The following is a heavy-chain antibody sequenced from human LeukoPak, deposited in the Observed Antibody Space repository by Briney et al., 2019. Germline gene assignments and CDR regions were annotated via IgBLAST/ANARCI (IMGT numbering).Heavy chain of an antibody. Sequence: GSLRLSCAASGFTFTNYWMTWVRQAPGKGLEWVANIKEDGSEKYYVDSVKGRFSISRDNAKNSLYLQMNSLRAEDRAVYYCARKPGGSWNFDYWGQGTLVTVSS. CDR2: IKEDGSEK. J-gene: IGHJ4*02. V-gene: IGHV3-7*03. CDR3: ARKPGGSWNFDY. D-gene: IGHD2-15*01. CDR1: GFTFTNYW.